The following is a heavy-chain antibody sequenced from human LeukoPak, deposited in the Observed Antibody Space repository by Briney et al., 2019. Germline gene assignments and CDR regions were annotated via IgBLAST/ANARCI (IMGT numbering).Heavy chain of an antibody. Sequence: SETLSLTCTVSGGSISSSSYYWGWIRQPPGKGLEWIGSIYYSGSTYYNPSLKSRVTISVDTSKNQFSLKLSSVTAADTAVYYCARDLEYCSSTSCASLDAFDIWGQGTMVTVSS. CDR2: IYYSGST. V-gene: IGHV4-39*02. D-gene: IGHD2-2*01. CDR1: GGSISSSSYY. J-gene: IGHJ3*02. CDR3: ARDLEYCSSTSCASLDAFDI.